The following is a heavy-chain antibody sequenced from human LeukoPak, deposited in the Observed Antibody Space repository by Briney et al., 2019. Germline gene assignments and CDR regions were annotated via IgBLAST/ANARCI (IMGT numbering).Heavy chain of an antibody. J-gene: IGHJ4*02. D-gene: IGHD4-23*01. CDR2: ISASGGST. Sequence: GGSLRLSCAASGFTFSSYAMSWVRQAPEKGLEWVSAISASGGSTNYADSVKGRFTISRDNSKNTLYLQMNSLRDEDTAVYYCAKGSSGTSRFDYRGQGTLVTVSS. CDR3: AKGSSGTSRFDY. V-gene: IGHV3-23*01. CDR1: GFTFSSYA.